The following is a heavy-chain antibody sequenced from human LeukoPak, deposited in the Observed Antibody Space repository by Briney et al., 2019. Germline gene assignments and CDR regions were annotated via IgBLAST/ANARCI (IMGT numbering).Heavy chain of an antibody. CDR2: ISGSGGSR. V-gene: IGHV3-23*01. CDR1: GFTFSSYA. D-gene: IGHD5-18*01. Sequence: GGSLRLSCAASGFTFSSYAMSWVRQAPGKGLEWVSAISGSGGSRHYADSVKGRFTISRDNSKNTLYLQMNSLRAEDTAVYYCAKDLVDTGSQYFQHWGQGTLVIVSS. J-gene: IGHJ1*01. CDR3: AKDLVDTGSQYFQH.